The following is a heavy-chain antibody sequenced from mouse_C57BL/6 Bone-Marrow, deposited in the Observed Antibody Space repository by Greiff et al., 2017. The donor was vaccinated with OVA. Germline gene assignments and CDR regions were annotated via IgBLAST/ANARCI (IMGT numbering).Heavy chain of an antibody. CDR2: IWSGGST. J-gene: IGHJ1*03. V-gene: IGHV2-2*01. CDR3: ARNGNYSPFYWYFDV. CDR1: GFSLTSYG. D-gene: IGHD2-1*01. Sequence: VKLQESGPGLVQPSQSLSITCTVSGFSLTSYGVHWVRQSPGKGLEWLGVIWSGGSTDYNAAFISRLSISKDNSKSQVFFKMNSLQADDTAIYYCARNGNYSPFYWYFDVWGTGTTVTVSS.